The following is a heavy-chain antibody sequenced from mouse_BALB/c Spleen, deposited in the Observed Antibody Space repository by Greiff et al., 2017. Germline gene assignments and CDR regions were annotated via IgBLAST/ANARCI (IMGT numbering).Heavy chain of an antibody. CDR1: GYTFTSYW. Sequence: VQLQPPGAELVKPGASVKLSCKASGYTFTSYWMHWVKQRPGQGLEWIGEINPSNGRTNYNEKFKSKATLTVDKSSSTAYMQLSSLTSEDSAVYYCARTHDYDGAWFAYWGQGTLVTVSA. V-gene: IGHV1S81*02. J-gene: IGHJ3*01. D-gene: IGHD2-4*01. CDR2: INPSNGRT. CDR3: ARTHDYDGAWFAY.